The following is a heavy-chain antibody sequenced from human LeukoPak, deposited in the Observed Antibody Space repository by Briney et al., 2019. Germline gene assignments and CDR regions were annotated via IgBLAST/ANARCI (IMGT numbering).Heavy chain of an antibody. J-gene: IGHJ6*02. CDR2: ISSSGSTI. CDR1: GFTFSDYY. Sequence: GGSLRLSCAASGFTFSDYYMSWIRQAPGKGLEWVSYISSSGSTIYSADSVKGRFTISRDNAKNSLYLQMNSLRAEDTAVYYCAREGTDSSSWYPYYYYYYGMDVWGQGTTVTVSS. V-gene: IGHV3-11*01. CDR3: AREGTDSSSWYPYYYYYYGMDV. D-gene: IGHD6-13*01.